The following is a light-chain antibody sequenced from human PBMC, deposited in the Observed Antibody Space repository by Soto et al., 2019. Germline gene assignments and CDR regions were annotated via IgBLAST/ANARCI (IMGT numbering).Light chain of an antibody. CDR2: GAS. J-gene: IGKJ1*01. CDR3: QQYGSSGT. CDR1: QSVSSN. Sequence: EIVMTQSPATLSVSPWELHTLSCRASQSVSSNLAWYQQKPGQDPRLLIHGASTRATGIPDRFSGSGSGTDFTLTISRLEPEDFAVYYCQQYGSSGTVGKGTKVDI. V-gene: IGKV3-20*01.